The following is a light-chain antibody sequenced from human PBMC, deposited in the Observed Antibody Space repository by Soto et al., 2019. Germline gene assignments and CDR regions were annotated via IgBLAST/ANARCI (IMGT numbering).Light chain of an antibody. CDR1: SSDIGAYNY. V-gene: IGLV2-14*03. CDR3: TSWTTSTTMI. Sequence: QSVLTQPASVSGSPGQSITISCTGTSSDIGAYNYVSWYQQHPGKDPKLMIYDVNIRPSGVSNRFSGSKSGNTASLTISGLQAEDEADYYCTSWTTSTTMIFGGGTKVTVL. J-gene: IGLJ2*01. CDR2: DVN.